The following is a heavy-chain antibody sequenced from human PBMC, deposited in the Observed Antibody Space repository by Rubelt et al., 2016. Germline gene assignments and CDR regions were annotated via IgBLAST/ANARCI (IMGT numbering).Heavy chain of an antibody. Sequence: QVQLQQWGAGLLKPSETLSLTCAVYGGSFSGYYWSWIRQPPGKGLEWIGEINHSGSTNYNPSLKSRGAISVDTSKNQFSLKLSAVTAAETAVYYCARGTYYYDSSGYLNFDYWGQGTLVTVSS. CDR2: INHSGST. V-gene: IGHV4-34*01. D-gene: IGHD3-22*01. CDR3: ARGTYYYDSSGYLNFDY. J-gene: IGHJ4*02. CDR1: GGSFSGYY.